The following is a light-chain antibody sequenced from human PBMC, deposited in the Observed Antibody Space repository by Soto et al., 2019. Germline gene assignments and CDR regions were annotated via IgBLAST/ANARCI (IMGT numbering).Light chain of an antibody. CDR3: QVWDSSSDKYV. Sequence: SCSLTPPASWSVAPGQTTRLTCGGNNVGSKSVHWYQQRPVQAPVLVVYDDSDRPSGLPERFSGSNSGNTATLTITRVEAGDEADYYCQVWDSSSDKYVFGTGTKVIVL. CDR1: NVGSKS. J-gene: IGLJ1*01. CDR2: DDS. V-gene: IGLV3-21*02.